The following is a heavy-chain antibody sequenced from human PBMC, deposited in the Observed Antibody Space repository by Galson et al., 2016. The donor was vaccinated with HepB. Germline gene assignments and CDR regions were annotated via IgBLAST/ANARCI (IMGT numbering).Heavy chain of an antibody. CDR2: ISNDGSST. CDR1: GFTFSSYW. CDR3: VRDLYRITADDTRYFDL. J-gene: IGHJ2*01. V-gene: IGHV3-74*01. D-gene: IGHD6-13*01. Sequence: SLRLSCAASGFTFSSYWMHWVRQAPGKGLVWVARISNDGSSTSYADSVKGRFTISRDNAKNTLDLQMTSVRAEDAAVYHCVRDLYRITADDTRYFDLWGRGTVVTFSS.